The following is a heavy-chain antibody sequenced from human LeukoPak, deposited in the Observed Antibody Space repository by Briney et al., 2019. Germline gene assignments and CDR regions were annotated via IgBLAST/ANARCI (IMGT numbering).Heavy chain of an antibody. CDR1: GGSFSGYY. J-gene: IGHJ6*03. CDR3: ARGRNYYYYYYMDV. Sequence: SETLSLTCAVYGGSFSGYYWSWIRQPPGKGLEWIGEINHSGSTNYNPSLKSRVTISVDTSKNQFSLKLSSVTAADTAVYYCARGRNYYYYYYMDVWGKGTTVTVSS. V-gene: IGHV4-34*01. CDR2: INHSGST.